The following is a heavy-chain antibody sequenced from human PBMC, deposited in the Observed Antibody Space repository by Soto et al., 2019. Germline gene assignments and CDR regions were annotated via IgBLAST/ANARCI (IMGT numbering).Heavy chain of an antibody. J-gene: IGHJ6*02. CDR3: AKTDYDYGVMDV. D-gene: IGHD4-17*01. CDR1: GFTFSSYA. Sequence: GSRRRSCAASGFTFSSYAMSWVRQAPRKGMEWVSAISGSGGSTYDADSVKGRFTISSDNSKNTLYLQMNSLSAEDTAVYYWAKTDYDYGVMDVWGQGTTVTVSS. CDR2: ISGSGGST. V-gene: IGHV3-23*01.